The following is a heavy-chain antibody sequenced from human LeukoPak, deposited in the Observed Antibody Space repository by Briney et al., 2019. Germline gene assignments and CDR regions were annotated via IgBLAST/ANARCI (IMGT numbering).Heavy chain of an antibody. CDR2: INHSGST. J-gene: IGHJ4*02. Sequence: ESGPTLVKPTQTLTLTCTFSGFSLSSSGVGVGWIRQPPGKGLEWIGEINHSGSTNYNPSLKSRVTISEDTSKNQFSLKLSSVTAADTAVYYCARGRALFDWGQGTLVTVSS. CDR3: ARGRALFD. D-gene: IGHD2-21*01. V-gene: IGHV4-39*07. CDR1: GFSLSSSGVG.